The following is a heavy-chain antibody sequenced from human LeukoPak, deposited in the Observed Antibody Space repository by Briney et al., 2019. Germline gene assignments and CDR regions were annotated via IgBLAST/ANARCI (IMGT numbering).Heavy chain of an antibody. CDR3: AKDFFSSGWYYFDY. V-gene: IGHV3-30*02. D-gene: IGHD6-19*01. J-gene: IGHJ4*02. Sequence: GSLRLSCAASGFTFSSYGMHWVRQAPAKGLEWVAFIRYDGSNKYYADSVKGRFTISRDNSKNTLYLQMNSPRAEDTAVYYCAKDFFSSGWYYFDYWGQGTLVTVSS. CDR2: IRYDGSNK. CDR1: GFTFSSYG.